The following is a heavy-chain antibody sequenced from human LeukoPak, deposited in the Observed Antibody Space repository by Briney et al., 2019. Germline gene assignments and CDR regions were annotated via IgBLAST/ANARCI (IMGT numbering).Heavy chain of an antibody. J-gene: IGHJ4*02. CDR2: INPNSGGT. V-gene: IGHV1-2*02. CDR1: GYTFTGYY. CDR3: AREKSYQIHTDY. Sequence: ASVKVSCKASGYTFTGYYMHWVRQAPGRGLEWMGWINPNSGGTNYAQKFQGRVTMTRDTSISTAYMELSRLRSDDTAVYYCAREKSYQIHTDYWGQGTLVTVSS.